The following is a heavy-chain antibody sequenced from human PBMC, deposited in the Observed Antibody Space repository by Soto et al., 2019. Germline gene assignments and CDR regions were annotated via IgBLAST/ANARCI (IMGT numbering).Heavy chain of an antibody. CDR3: ARAQPTYSSSYFDY. CDR2: ISGRGDDT. CDR1: GFTFSSYA. J-gene: IGHJ4*02. V-gene: IGHV3-23*01. Sequence: GGSLRLSCAASGFTFSSYAMSWVRQAPGKGLEWVSTISGRGDDTYYTDSVKGRFTISRDNSKNTLYVHMNSLRAEDTAVYYCARAQPTYSSSYFDYWGQGTLVTVLL. D-gene: IGHD3-22*01.